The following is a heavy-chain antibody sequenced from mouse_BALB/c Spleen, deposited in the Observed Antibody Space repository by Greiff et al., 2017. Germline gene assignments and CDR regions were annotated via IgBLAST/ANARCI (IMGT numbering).Heavy chain of an antibody. J-gene: IGHJ4*01. Sequence: EVKVEESGGGLVQPGGSLKLSCAASGFTFSSYGMSWVRQTPDKRLELVATINSNGGSTYYPDSVKGRFTISRDNAKNTLYLQMSSLKSEDTAMYYCARATVVRAMDYWGQGTSVTVSS. CDR1: GFTFSSYG. CDR3: ARATVVRAMDY. D-gene: IGHD1-1*01. CDR2: INSNGGST. V-gene: IGHV5-6-3*01.